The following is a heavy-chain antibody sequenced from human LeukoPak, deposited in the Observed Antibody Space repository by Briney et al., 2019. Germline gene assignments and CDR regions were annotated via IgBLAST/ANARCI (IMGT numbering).Heavy chain of an antibody. CDR2: ISGSGGRT. CDR3: AKGRSSAYLSRDWFDP. D-gene: IGHD2-2*01. V-gene: IGHV3-23*01. Sequence: PGGSLRLSCAVSGFTFSNYAMNWVRQAPGKGLEWVSAISGSGGRTYYADSVKGRFTISRDNSKNTLYLQMNSLRAEDTAVYYCAKGRSSAYLSRDWFDPWGQGTLVTVSS. J-gene: IGHJ5*02. CDR1: GFTFSNYA.